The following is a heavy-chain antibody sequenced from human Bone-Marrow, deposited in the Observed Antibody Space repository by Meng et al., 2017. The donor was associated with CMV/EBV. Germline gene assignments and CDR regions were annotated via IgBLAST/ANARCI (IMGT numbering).Heavy chain of an antibody. Sequence: FSNCDMSWVRQAPRKRLEWVSSVSGSSDRTYYADSVGDRFTISRDNFKNTLYLQMNSLRAEDTAVYYCAKDRRYWSGGNCYSEWFDPWGQGTLVTVSS. J-gene: IGHJ5*02. D-gene: IGHD2-15*01. CDR1: FSNCD. V-gene: IGHV3-23*01. CDR2: VSGSSDRT. CDR3: AKDRRYWSGGNCYSEWFDP.